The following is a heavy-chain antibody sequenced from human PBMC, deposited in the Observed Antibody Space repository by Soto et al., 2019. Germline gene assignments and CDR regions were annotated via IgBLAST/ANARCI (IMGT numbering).Heavy chain of an antibody. D-gene: IGHD3-3*01. CDR3: GGGGVSTRTFDY. J-gene: IGHJ4*02. CDR1: GYNFAVYW. V-gene: IGHV5-51*01. CDR2: IYPSDSDT. Sequence: LKISCKGSGYNFAVYWIAWVRQMPGKGLELMGIIYPSDSDTRYRPSFQGQVTISADKSNSSAYLQWRSLRASDTALYYCGGGGVSTRTFDYWGQGTPVTVSS.